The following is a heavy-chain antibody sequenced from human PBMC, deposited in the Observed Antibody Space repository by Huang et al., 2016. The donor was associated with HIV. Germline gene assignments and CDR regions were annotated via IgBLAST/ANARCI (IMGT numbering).Heavy chain of an antibody. CDR2: IKIDGRTT. Sequence: EEHLVESGGGLVQPGGSLRLSCEASGVKFSNYWMQWVRQAPGKGRMWCSRIKIDGRTTDYADSVKGRFTISRDNAKNTLYLQMSSLTAEDTAIYYCARAGGFEIWGQGTVVTVSS. J-gene: IGHJ3*02. CDR3: ARAGGFEI. V-gene: IGHV3-74*01. D-gene: IGHD2-15*01. CDR1: GVKFSNYW.